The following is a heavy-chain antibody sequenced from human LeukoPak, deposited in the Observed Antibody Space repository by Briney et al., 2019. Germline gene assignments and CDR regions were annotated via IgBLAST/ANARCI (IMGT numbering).Heavy chain of an antibody. CDR2: IYYSGST. J-gene: IGHJ4*02. CDR3: ARSPDRYCGDFDY. Sequence: LETLSLTCTVSGGSISSYYWSWIRQPPGKGLEWIGYIYYSGSTNYNPSLKSRVTISVDTSKNQFSLKLSSVTAADTAVYYCARSPDRYCGDFDYWDQGTLVTVSS. CDR1: GGSISSYY. V-gene: IGHV4-59*01. D-gene: IGHD4-17*01.